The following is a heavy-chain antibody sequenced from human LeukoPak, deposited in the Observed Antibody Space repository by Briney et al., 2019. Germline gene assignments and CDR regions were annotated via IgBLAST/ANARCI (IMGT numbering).Heavy chain of an antibody. J-gene: IGHJ6*03. CDR2: ISSSSSYI. V-gene: IGHV3-21*01. D-gene: IGHD4-23*01. Sequence: GGSLRLSCAASGFTFSSYSMNWVRQAPGKGLEWVSSISSSSSYIYYADSGKGRFTISRDNAKNSLYLQKNSLRAEDTAVYYCARDRAVGLYYYYYMDVWGKGTTVPVSS. CDR3: ARDRAVGLYYYYYMDV. CDR1: GFTFSSYS.